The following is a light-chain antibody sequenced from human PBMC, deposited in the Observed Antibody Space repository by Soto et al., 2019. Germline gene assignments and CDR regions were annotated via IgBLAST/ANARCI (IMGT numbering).Light chain of an antibody. CDR1: QSVSSFY. CDR2: GAS. Sequence: EIELTQSPGTLSLSPGERATLSCRASQSVSSFYLAWYQQTPGQATMLLIYGASSRATVIPCRFSGSGSGTDFTLTISRLEPDDFAVYYCQHYGRSPFTFGPGTKVDIK. CDR3: QHYGRSPFT. V-gene: IGKV3-20*01. J-gene: IGKJ3*01.